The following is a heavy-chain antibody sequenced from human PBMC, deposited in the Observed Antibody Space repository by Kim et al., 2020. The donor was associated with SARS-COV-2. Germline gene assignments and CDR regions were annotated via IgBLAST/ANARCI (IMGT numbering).Heavy chain of an antibody. CDR3: ARGGGSWQQLVRVKNWFDP. Sequence: SRVTISVDTSKNQFSLKLSSVTAADTAVYYCARGGGSWQQLVRVKNWFDPWGQGTLVTVSS. V-gene: IGHV4-34*01. J-gene: IGHJ5*02. D-gene: IGHD6-13*01.